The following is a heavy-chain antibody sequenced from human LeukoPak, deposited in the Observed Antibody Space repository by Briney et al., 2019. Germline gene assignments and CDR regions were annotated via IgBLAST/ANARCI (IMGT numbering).Heavy chain of an antibody. J-gene: IGHJ4*02. D-gene: IGHD3-22*01. CDR1: GFTFSSYS. Sequence: GSLRLSCAASGFTFSSYSMNWVRQAPGKGLEWVSSISSSSSYIYYADSVKGRFTISRDNAKNSLYLQMNSLRAEDTAVYYCARDAPSGKADSSGFPSVYWGQGTLVTVSS. CDR3: ARDAPSGKADSSGFPSVY. V-gene: IGHV3-21*01. CDR2: ISSSSSYI.